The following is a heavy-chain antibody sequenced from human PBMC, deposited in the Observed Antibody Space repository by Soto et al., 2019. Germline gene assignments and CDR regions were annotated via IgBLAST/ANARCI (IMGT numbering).Heavy chain of an antibody. V-gene: IGHV4-39*01. CDR3: ARPGRVTIFGVVIPA. D-gene: IGHD3-3*01. J-gene: IGHJ4*02. CDR2: IYYSGST. Sequence: SETLSLTCTVSGGSISSSSYYWGWIRQPPGKGLEWIGSIYYSGSTYYNPSLKSRVTISVDTSKNQFSLKLSSVTAADTAVYYCARPGRVTIFGVVIPAWGQGTLVTVSS. CDR1: GGSISSSSYY.